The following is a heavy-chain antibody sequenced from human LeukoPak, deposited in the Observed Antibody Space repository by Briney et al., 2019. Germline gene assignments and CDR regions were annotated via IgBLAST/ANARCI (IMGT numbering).Heavy chain of an antibody. CDR1: GYTFTSYA. D-gene: IGHD3-22*01. J-gene: IGHJ4*02. V-gene: IGHV7-4-1*02. CDR3: AREAGETYYYDSSGYYPLDY. Sequence: GASVKVSCKASGYTFTSYAMNWVRQAPGQGLEWMGWINTNTGNPTYAQGFTGRFVFSLDTSVSTAYLQISSLKAEDTAVYYCAREAGETYYYDSSGYYPLDYWGQGTLVTVSS. CDR2: INTNTGNP.